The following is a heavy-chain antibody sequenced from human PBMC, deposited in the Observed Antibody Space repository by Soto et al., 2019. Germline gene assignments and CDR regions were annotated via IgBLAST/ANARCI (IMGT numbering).Heavy chain of an antibody. CDR2: ISSSSSYI. J-gene: IGHJ4*02. CDR3: AREIHSSGWYYFDY. CDR1: GFTFGSYS. D-gene: IGHD6-19*01. V-gene: IGHV3-21*01. Sequence: GGSLRLSCAASGFTFGSYSMNWVRQAPGKGLEWVSSISSSSSYIYYADSVKGRFTISRDNAKNSLYLQMNSLRAEDTAVYYCAREIHSSGWYYFDYWGQGTLVTVSS.